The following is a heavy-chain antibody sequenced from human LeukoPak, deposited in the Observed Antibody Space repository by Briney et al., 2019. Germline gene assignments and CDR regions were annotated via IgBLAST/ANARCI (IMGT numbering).Heavy chain of an antibody. D-gene: IGHD1-1*01. J-gene: IGHJ6*02. CDR2: IYNGGST. V-gene: IGHV3-53*05. CDR1: GFTVSSNY. CDR3: ARDPQRWSLENFYAMDV. Sequence: GGSLRLSCAASGFTVSSNYMSWVRQAPGKGLEWVSVIYNGGSTYYAASVKDRFTISRDNSKNTLYLQMNSLRTDDTAVYYCARDPQRWSLENFYAMDVWGQGTTVSVSS.